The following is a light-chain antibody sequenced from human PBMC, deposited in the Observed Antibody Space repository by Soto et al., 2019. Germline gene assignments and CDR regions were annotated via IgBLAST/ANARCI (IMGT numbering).Light chain of an antibody. Sequence: EIVLTQSPATLSLSPGERATLSCRASQSVSIDLAWYQQTPGQAPRLLIYGASTRATGIPVRFSGSASGTDFTLTISSLEPEDFAVYYCQQCNNWPPEITFGQGTRLEIK. CDR1: QSVSID. V-gene: IGKV3-11*01. CDR3: QQCNNWPPEIT. CDR2: GAS. J-gene: IGKJ5*01.